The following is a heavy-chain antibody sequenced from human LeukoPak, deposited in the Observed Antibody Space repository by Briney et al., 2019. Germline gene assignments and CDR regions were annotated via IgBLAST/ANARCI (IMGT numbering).Heavy chain of an antibody. V-gene: IGHV4-34*01. Sequence: PSETLSLTCAVYGGSFSGYHWSWIRQPPGKGLEWIGEINHSGSTNYNPSLKSRVTISVDTSKNQFSLKLSSVTAADTAVYYCARDGRELPLDYWGQGTLVTVSS. J-gene: IGHJ4*02. CDR1: GGSFSGYH. D-gene: IGHD1-26*01. CDR2: INHSGST. CDR3: ARDGRELPLDY.